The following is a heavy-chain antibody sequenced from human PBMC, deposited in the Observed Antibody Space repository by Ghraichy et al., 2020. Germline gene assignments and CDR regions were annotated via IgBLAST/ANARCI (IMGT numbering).Heavy chain of an antibody. CDR3: ARVSSRDRVLWFGEIDGTDY. V-gene: IGHV1-46*01. CDR2: INPSGGST. CDR1: GYTFTSYY. D-gene: IGHD3-10*01. Sequence: ASVKVSCKASGYTFTSYYMHWVRQAPGQGLEWMGIINPSGGSTSYAQKFQGRVTMTRDTSTSTVYMELSSLRSEDTAVYYCARVSSRDRVLWFGEIDGTDYWGQGTLVTVSS. J-gene: IGHJ4*02.